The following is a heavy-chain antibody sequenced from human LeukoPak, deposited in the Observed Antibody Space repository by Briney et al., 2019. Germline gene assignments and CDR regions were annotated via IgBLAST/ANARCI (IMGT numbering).Heavy chain of an antibody. J-gene: IGHJ5*02. Sequence: SVKVSCKASGGTFSSYAISWARQAPGQGLEWMGGIIPIFGTANYAQKFQGRVTITADESTSTAYMELSSLRSEDTAVYYCARTYYYDSSGYYLPKGWFDPWGQGTLVTVSS. D-gene: IGHD3-22*01. CDR2: IIPIFGTA. CDR1: GGTFSSYA. V-gene: IGHV1-69*13. CDR3: ARTYYYDSSGYYLPKGWFDP.